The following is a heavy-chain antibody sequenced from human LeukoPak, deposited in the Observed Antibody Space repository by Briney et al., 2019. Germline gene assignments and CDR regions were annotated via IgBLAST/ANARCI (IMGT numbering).Heavy chain of an antibody. D-gene: IGHD3-22*01. CDR2: ISGSGGST. CDR1: GFTFSSYA. V-gene: IGHV3-23*01. J-gene: IGHJ4*02. Sequence: QPGGSLRLSCAASGFTFSSYAMSWVRQAPGKGLEWVSAISGSGGSTYYADSVKGRFTISRDNSKNTLYLQMNSLRAEDTAVYYCARFPYYDSTPYYFDYWGQGTLVTVSS. CDR3: ARFPYYDSTPYYFDY.